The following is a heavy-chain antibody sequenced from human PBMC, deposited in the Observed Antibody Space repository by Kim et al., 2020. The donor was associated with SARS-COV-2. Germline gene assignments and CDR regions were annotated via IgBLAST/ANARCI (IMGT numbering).Heavy chain of an antibody. Sequence: FTISRDNAKNSLYLQMNSLRAEDTAVYYCARSPFPTIIFLYYDSSGYYDYWGQGTLVTVSS. CDR3: ARSPFPTIIFLYYDSSGYYDY. J-gene: IGHJ4*02. V-gene: IGHV3-11*03. D-gene: IGHD3-22*01.